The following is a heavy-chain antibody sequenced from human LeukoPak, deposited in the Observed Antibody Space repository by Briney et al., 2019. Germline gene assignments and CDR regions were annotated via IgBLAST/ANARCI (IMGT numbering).Heavy chain of an antibody. D-gene: IGHD5-24*01. Sequence: ASVKVSCKASGGTFSSYAISWVRQAPGQGLEWMGGIIPIFGTANYAQKFQGRVTITADESTSTAYMELSSLRSEDTAVYYCARAPMAEEYYYYYMDVWGKGTTVTVSS. CDR1: GGTFSSYA. V-gene: IGHV1-69*01. CDR3: ARAPMAEEYYYYYMDV. J-gene: IGHJ6*03. CDR2: IIPIFGTA.